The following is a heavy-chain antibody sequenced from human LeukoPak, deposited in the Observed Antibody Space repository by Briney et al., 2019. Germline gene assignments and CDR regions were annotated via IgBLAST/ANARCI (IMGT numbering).Heavy chain of an antibody. CDR1: GGSISSSSYY. J-gene: IGHJ6*03. D-gene: IGHD3-3*01. V-gene: IGHV4-39*01. CDR3: ARYYDFWSGYYPSNYYYMDV. CDR2: IYYSEST. Sequence: PSETLSLTCTVSGGSISSSSYYWGWIRQPPGKGLEWIGSIYYSESTYYNPSLKSRVTISVDTSKNQFSLKLSSVTAADTAVYYCARYYDFWSGYYPSNYYYMDVWGKGTTVTVSS.